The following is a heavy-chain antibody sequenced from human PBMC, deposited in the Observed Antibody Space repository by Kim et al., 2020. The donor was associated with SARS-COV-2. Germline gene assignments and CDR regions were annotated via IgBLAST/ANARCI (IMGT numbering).Heavy chain of an antibody. D-gene: IGHD1-1*01. J-gene: IGHJ6*02. V-gene: IGHV3-21*01. Sequence: YADSVKGRFTISRDNAKNSLYLQMNSLRAEDTAVYYCARGTHYYYYGMDVWGQGTTVTVSS. CDR3: ARGTHYYYYGMDV.